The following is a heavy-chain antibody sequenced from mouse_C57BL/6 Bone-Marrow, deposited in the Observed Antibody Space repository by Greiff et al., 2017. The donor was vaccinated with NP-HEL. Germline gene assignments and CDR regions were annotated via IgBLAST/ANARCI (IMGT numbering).Heavy chain of an antibody. CDR3: ARLRWLHRYFDV. Sequence: QVQLKQSGPELVKPGASVKISCKASGYAFSSSWMNWVKQRPGKGLEWIGRIYPGDGDTNYNGKFKGKATLTADKSSSTAYMQLSSLTSEDSAVYFCARLRWLHRYFDVWGTGTTVTVSS. V-gene: IGHV1-82*01. CDR2: IYPGDGDT. J-gene: IGHJ1*03. D-gene: IGHD2-3*01. CDR1: GYAFSSSW.